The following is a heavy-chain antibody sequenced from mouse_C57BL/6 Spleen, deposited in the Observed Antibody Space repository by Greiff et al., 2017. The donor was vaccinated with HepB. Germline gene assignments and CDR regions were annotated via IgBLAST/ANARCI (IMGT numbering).Heavy chain of an antibody. D-gene: IGHD1-1*01. CDR1: GFTFSSYG. CDR2: ISSGGSYT. Sequence: VHLVESGGDLVKPGGSLKLSCAASGFTFSSYGMSWVRQTPDKRLEWVATISSGGSYTYYPDSVKGRFTISRDNAKNTLYLQMSSLKSEDTAMYYCARRDGSSYWYFDVWGTGTTVTVSS. CDR3: ARRDGSSYWYFDV. V-gene: IGHV5-6*01. J-gene: IGHJ1*03.